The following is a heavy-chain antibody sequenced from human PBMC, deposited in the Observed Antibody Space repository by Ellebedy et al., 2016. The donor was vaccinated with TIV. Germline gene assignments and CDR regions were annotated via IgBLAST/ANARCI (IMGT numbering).Heavy chain of an antibody. D-gene: IGHD5-12*01. CDR1: GLTVSSNY. Sequence: PGGSLRLSCAASGLTVSSNYMSWVRQAPGKGLEWVSYISSSSSTIYYADSVKGRFTISRDNSKNTLYLQMNSLRAEDTAVYYCAKDGDTFGYSGYGVGYWGQGTLVTVSS. J-gene: IGHJ4*02. CDR3: AKDGDTFGYSGYGVGY. V-gene: IGHV3-48*01. CDR2: ISSSSSTI.